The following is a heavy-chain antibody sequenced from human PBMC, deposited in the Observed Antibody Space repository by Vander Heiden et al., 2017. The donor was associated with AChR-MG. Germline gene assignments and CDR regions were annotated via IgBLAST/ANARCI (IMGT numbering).Heavy chain of an antibody. D-gene: IGHD6-13*01. CDR1: GFTFSDYY. CDR3: AAGSVISSPSRDGGMDV. J-gene: IGHJ6*02. V-gene: IGHV3-11*01. Sequence: QVQLVESGGGLVKPGGSLRLSCAASGFTFSDYYRSWIRQAPGKGLEWVSYISSSGSTIYYADSVKGRFTISRDNAKNSLYLQMNSLRAEDTAVYYCAAGSVISSPSRDGGMDVWGQGTTVTVSS. CDR2: ISSSGSTI.